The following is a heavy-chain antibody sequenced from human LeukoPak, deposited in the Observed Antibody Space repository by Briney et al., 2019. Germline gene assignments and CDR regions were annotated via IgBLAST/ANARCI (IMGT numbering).Heavy chain of an antibody. J-gene: IGHJ5*02. Sequence: SETLSLTCTVSGGSISSYYWSWIRQPPGKGLEWIGEINHSGSTIYNPSLKSRVTISVDTSKNQFSLKLSSVTAADTAVYYCARVRFFLSWFDPWGQGTLVTVSS. V-gene: IGHV4-34*01. CDR3: ARVRFFLSWFDP. D-gene: IGHD3-3*01. CDR2: INHSGST. CDR1: GGSISSYY.